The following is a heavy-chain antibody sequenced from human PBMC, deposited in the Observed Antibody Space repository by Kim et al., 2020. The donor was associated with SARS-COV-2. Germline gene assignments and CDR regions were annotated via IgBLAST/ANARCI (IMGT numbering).Heavy chain of an antibody. J-gene: IGHJ3*02. CDR2: ISAYNGNT. V-gene: IGHV1-18*01. CDR3: ARVQMNRYDFWLDNAFDI. Sequence: ASVKVSCKASGYTFTSYGISWVRQAPGQGLEWMGWISAYNGNTNYAQKLQGRVTMTTDTSTSTAYMELRSLRSDDTAVYYCARVQMNRYDFWLDNAFDIWGQGTMVTVSS. CDR1: GYTFTSYG. D-gene: IGHD3-3*01.